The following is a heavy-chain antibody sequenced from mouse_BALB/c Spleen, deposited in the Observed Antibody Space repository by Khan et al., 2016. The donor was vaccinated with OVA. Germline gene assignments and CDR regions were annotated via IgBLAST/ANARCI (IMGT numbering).Heavy chain of an antibody. V-gene: IGHV1-77*01. CDR1: GYTFTDYY. D-gene: IGHD2-3*01. CDR3: ARMDMTSLDY. Sequence: QVQLKESGTELARPGASVKLSCKASGYTFTDYYITWVKQRTGQGLEWIGEIYPGSGNTYYNEKFKGKATLTADKSSNTAYMQLSSLTSEESAVYFCARMDMTSLDYLGQGTTLTVSS. CDR2: IYPGSGNT. J-gene: IGHJ2*01.